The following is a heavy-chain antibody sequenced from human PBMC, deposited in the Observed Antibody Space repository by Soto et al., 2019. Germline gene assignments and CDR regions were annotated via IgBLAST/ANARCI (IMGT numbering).Heavy chain of an antibody. CDR1: GGPISSGGYY. CDR3: AREEVAYYASGGYNWFDP. CDR2: IYYSGSV. J-gene: IGHJ5*02. D-gene: IGHD3-10*01. Sequence: QVQLQESGPGLVKPSQTLSLTCSVSGGPISSGGYYWSWIRQHPGKGLEWIGYIYYSGSVYYNPTLTRRVIKPVDTSNNQFPLKLGSVTAADTAVYYCAREEVAYYASGGYNWFDPWGQGTLVTVSS. V-gene: IGHV4-31*03.